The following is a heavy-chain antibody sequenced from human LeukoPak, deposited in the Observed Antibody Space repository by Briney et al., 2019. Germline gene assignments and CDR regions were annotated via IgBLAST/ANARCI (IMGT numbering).Heavy chain of an antibody. J-gene: IGHJ4*02. Sequence: PSQTLSLTCTVSGGSISSGDYYWSWIRQPPGKGLEWIGYIHYSGSTYYYNPSLKSRVTISVDTSKNQFSLKLSSVTAADTAVYYCASFYQAYYFDYWGQGTLVTVSS. V-gene: IGHV4-30-4*01. D-gene: IGHD2-21*01. CDR1: GGSISSGDYY. CDR3: ASFYQAYYFDY. CDR2: IHYSGSTY.